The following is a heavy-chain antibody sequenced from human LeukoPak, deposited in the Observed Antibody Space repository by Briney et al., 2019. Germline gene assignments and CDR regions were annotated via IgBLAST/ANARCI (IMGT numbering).Heavy chain of an antibody. V-gene: IGHV5-51*01. J-gene: IGHJ4*02. Sequence: GESLKISCKGSGYSFTTYWIGWVRQMPGEGLEWMGIIYPGDSDTRYSPSFQGQVTISADKSVNTAYLQWSSLKASDTAMYYCARLDTAMVTHFDYWGQGTLVTVSS. CDR1: GYSFTTYW. D-gene: IGHD5-18*01. CDR3: ARLDTAMVTHFDY. CDR2: IYPGDSDT.